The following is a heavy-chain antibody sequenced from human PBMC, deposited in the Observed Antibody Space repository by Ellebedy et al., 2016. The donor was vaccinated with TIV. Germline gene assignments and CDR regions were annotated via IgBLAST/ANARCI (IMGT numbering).Heavy chain of an antibody. CDR3: ATLLGPPALDY. CDR1: GYDFTNYW. D-gene: IGHD3-16*01. J-gene: IGHJ4*02. V-gene: IGHV5-51*01. CDR2: IFPGDSDT. Sequence: GESLKVSCKGSGYDFTNYWIGWVRQMPGKGLEWMGIIFPGDSDTTYSPSFAGPVTFSADKSSNTAYLQWSSLKASDTAIYYCATLLGPPALDYWGQGTLVTVSS.